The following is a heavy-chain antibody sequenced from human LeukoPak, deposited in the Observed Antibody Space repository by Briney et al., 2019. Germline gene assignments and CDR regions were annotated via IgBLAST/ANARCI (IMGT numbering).Heavy chain of an antibody. V-gene: IGHV3-23*01. D-gene: IGHD6-6*01. Sequence: AGGSLRLSCAASGFIFSNYATSWVRQAPGKGLEGVSAISGSGGTTYYADSVKGRFPISRDNSKKTVYLQMNSLRAEDTAVYYCAKVLLRIAVRPPFDSWGQGTLVTVSS. CDR2: ISGSGGTT. J-gene: IGHJ4*02. CDR3: AKVLLRIAVRPPFDS. CDR1: GFIFSNYA.